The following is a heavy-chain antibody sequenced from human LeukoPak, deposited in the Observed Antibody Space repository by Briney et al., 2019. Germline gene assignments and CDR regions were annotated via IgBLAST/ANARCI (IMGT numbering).Heavy chain of an antibody. D-gene: IGHD2-8*01. CDR2: ILSDGSYE. CDR1: GFSLSRNG. J-gene: IGHJ5*02. V-gene: IGHV3-30*02. Sequence: PGGSLRLSCATSGFSLSRNGVHWVRQAPGQGLEWVAFILSDGSYEYYADSVKGRFTISRDNSKNTLYLQMNSLRAEDTAVYYCAKDGTLGYCTNGVCYTSWGQGTLVTVSS. CDR3: AKDGTLGYCTNGVCYTS.